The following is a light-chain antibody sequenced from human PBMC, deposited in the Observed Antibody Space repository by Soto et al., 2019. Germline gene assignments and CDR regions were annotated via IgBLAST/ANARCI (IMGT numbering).Light chain of an antibody. CDR1: QRVSSN. Sequence: DMVLKPGPVSPSVSPSASATLSCRASQRVSSNLAWYQQKPGQAPRLLIYGASTRATGIPARFSGSGSGTEFTLTISSLQSEDFAVEYCQQYNNWPRTFGQGTKVDIK. J-gene: IGKJ1*01. CDR3: QQYNNWPRT. CDR2: GAS. V-gene: IGKV3-15*01.